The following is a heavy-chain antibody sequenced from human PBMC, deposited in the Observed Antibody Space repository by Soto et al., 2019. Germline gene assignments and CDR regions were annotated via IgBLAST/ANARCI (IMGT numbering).Heavy chain of an antibody. V-gene: IGHV1-69*04. J-gene: IGHJ4*02. Sequence: SVKVSCKASGGTFSSYTISWVRQAPGQGLEWMGRIIPILGIANYAQKFQGRVTITADKSTSTAYMELSSLRSEDTAVYYCARDPGYYDILTGYDYWGQGTLVTVSS. CDR3: ARDPGYYDILTGYDY. CDR1: GGTFSSYT. D-gene: IGHD3-9*01. CDR2: IIPILGIA.